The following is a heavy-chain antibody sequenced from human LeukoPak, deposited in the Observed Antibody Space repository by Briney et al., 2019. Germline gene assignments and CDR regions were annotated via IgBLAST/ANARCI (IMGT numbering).Heavy chain of an antibody. V-gene: IGHV4-59*01. Sequence: SETLSPTCTVSGDSFRSYHWSWLRQPPGKGLEWIGYISSSGSTSYNPSLKSRVTISVDTSKNQFSLKLSSVTAADTAVYYCARVGRGDHSWGSYYCDYWGQGTLVSVSS. CDR1: GDSFRSYH. CDR2: ISSSGST. J-gene: IGHJ4*02. D-gene: IGHD3-16*01. CDR3: ARVGRGDHSWGSYYCDY.